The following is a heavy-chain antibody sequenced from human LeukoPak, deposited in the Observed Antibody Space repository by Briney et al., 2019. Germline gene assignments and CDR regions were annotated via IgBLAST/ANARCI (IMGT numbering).Heavy chain of an antibody. CDR2: IFPRTSEV. D-gene: IGHD3-10*01. CDR3: ARHTGRPQAGWFDP. CDR1: GNTFGTYW. J-gene: IGHJ5*02. V-gene: IGHV5-51*01. Sequence: GESLKISCKDVGNTFGTYWVGWVRQMPGKGLEYMGIIFPRTSEVGYGPAFQGQVTISADKSLSIAYLQWTGLKASDTAMYYCARHTGRPQAGWFDPWGQGTLVTVSA.